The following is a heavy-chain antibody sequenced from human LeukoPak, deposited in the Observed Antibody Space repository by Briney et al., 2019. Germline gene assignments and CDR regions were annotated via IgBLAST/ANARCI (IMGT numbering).Heavy chain of an antibody. CDR3: ARVFPDDVDTAMVDY. J-gene: IGHJ4*02. Sequence: SETLSLTCTVSGGSISSSSYYWGWIRQPPGKGLEWIGSIYYSGSTYYNPSLKSRVTISVDTSKNQFSLKLSSVTAADTAVYYCARVFPDDVDTAMVDYWGQGTLVTVSS. D-gene: IGHD5-18*01. CDR1: GGSISSSSYY. CDR2: IYYSGST. V-gene: IGHV4-39*07.